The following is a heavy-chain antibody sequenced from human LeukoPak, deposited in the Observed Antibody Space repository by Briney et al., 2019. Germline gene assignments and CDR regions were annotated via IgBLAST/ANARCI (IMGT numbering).Heavy chain of an antibody. J-gene: IGHJ4*02. CDR2: ISSGSSAI. D-gene: IGHD4-17*01. V-gene: IGHV3-21*01. CDR3: ARGHTAVTRHFDF. CDR1: GFTFTTYS. Sequence: PGGSLRLSCEASGFTFTTYSMTWVRQAPGKGLEWVSLISSGSSAIFSADALKGRFTISRDDAKNLLYLDMNSLRAEDTAVCYCARGHTAVTRHFDFWGQGTLVTVSS.